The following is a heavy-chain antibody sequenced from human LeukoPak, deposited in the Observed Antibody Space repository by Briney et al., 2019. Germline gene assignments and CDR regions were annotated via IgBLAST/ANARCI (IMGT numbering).Heavy chain of an antibody. CDR3: ARGPPYSSGWHWGHPFDY. CDR1: GYSISSDYY. V-gene: IGHV4-61*02. J-gene: IGHJ4*02. CDR2: IYTSGST. Sequence: SETLSLTCTVSGYSISSDYYWSWIRQPAGKGLEWIGRIYTSGSTNYNPSPKSRVTISVDKSKNQFSLKLSSVTAADTAVYYCARGPPYSSGWHWGHPFDYWGQGTLVTVSS. D-gene: IGHD6-19*01.